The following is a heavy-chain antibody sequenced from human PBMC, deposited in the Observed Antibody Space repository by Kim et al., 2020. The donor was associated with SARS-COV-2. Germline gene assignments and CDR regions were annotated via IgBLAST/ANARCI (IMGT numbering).Heavy chain of an antibody. Sequence: GGSLRLSCAASGFTFSSYSMNWVRQAPGKGLEWVSSISSSSSYIYYADSVKGRFTISRDNAKNSLYLQMNSLRAEDTAVYYCARDRARDYGFPRYYGMDVWGQGTTVTVSS. CDR1: GFTFSSYS. CDR3: ARDRARDYGFPRYYGMDV. CDR2: ISSSSSYI. V-gene: IGHV3-21*01. D-gene: IGHD4-17*01. J-gene: IGHJ6*02.